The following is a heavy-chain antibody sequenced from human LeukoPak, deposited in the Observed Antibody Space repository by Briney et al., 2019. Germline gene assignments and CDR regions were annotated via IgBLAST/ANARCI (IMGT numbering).Heavy chain of an antibody. CDR2: ISGSGGNT. D-gene: IGHD3-22*01. V-gene: IGHV3-23*01. J-gene: IGHJ4*02. CDR1: GFTFSSYA. Sequence: GGSLRLSCAASGFTFSSYAMSWVRQAPGKGLEWVSGISGSGGNTYYADSVKGRFTISRDNSKNTLYLQMNSLRAEDTAVYYCAKDEDSSGYPGEDFDYWGQGTLVTVSS. CDR3: AKDEDSSGYPGEDFDY.